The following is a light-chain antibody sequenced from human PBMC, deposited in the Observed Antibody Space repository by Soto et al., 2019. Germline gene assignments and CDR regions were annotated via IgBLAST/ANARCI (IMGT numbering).Light chain of an antibody. J-gene: IGKJ4*01. V-gene: IGKV3-15*01. CDR2: GAS. CDR1: QSVRSN. Sequence: IVMTQSPATLSVSPGERATLSCRASQSVRSNLAWYQQKPGQAPRLLIYGASSRATGIPARSSGSGSGTEFTLTISSLQSEDFAVYYCQQYNNWPPLTFGGGTKVEIK. CDR3: QQYNNWPPLT.